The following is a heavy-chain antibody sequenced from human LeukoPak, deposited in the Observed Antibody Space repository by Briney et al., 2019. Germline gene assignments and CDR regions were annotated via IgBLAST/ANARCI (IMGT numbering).Heavy chain of an antibody. V-gene: IGHV3-11*04. CDR1: GFTFSDSY. Sequence: GGSLRLSCAASGFTFSDSYMTWIRQAPGKGLEWVSYISNSGSSIYYADSVKGRFTTSRDNAKSSLYLQMNSLRAEDTAVYYCARDSSGWYHWFDPWGQGTLVIVSS. J-gene: IGHJ5*02. CDR2: ISNSGSSI. CDR3: ARDSSGWYHWFDP. D-gene: IGHD6-19*01.